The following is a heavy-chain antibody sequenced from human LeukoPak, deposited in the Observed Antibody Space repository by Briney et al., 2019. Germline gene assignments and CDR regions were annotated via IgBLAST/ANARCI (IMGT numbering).Heavy chain of an antibody. CDR1: GGSISSGDYY. V-gene: IGHV4-30-4*08. Sequence: SETLSLTCTVSGGSISSGDYYWSWIRQPPGKGLEWIGYIYYSGSTYYNPSLKSRVTISVDTSKNQFSLKLSSVTAADTAVYYCASTYDSNGYLLGYWGQGTLVTVSS. CDR3: ASTYDSNGYLLGY. D-gene: IGHD3-22*01. CDR2: IYYSGST. J-gene: IGHJ4*02.